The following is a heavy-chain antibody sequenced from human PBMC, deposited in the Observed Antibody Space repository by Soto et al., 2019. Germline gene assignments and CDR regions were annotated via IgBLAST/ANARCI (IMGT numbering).Heavy chain of an antibody. CDR2: IYYSGST. J-gene: IGHJ6*03. Sequence: SETLSLTCTVSGGSISSYYWSWIRQPPGKGLEWIGYIYYSGSTNYNPSLKSRVTISVDTSKNQFSLKLSSVTAADTAVYYCARSHRRYCSGGSCYSYYYYYMDVWGKGTTVTVSS. V-gene: IGHV4-59*01. CDR1: GGSISSYY. D-gene: IGHD2-15*01. CDR3: ARSHRRYCSGGSCYSYYYYYMDV.